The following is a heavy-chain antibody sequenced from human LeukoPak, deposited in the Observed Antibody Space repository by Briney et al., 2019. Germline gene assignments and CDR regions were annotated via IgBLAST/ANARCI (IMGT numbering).Heavy chain of an antibody. CDR2: ISYDGTNE. Sequence: GGSLRLSCAASGFTFSTFAMHWVRQAPGKGLEWVALISYDGTNEYYADSVKGRFTISRDNAKNSLYLQMNSLTDEDTAVYYCARVDYFESWGQGTLVTVSS. CDR3: ARVDYFES. J-gene: IGHJ4*02. CDR1: GFTFSTFA. V-gene: IGHV3-30-3*01.